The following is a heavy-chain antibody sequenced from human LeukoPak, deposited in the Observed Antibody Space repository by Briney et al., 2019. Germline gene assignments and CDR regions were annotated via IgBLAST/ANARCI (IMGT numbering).Heavy chain of an antibody. V-gene: IGHV1-46*01. CDR3: ARVWGSSGWPDY. Sequence: ASVKVSCKASGYTFTSYYMHWVRQAPGQGLEWMGIINPSGGSTSHAQKFQGRVTMTRDMSTSTVYMELSSLRSEDTAVYYCARVWGSSGWPDYWGQGTLVTVSS. D-gene: IGHD6-19*01. CDR2: INPSGGST. J-gene: IGHJ4*02. CDR1: GYTFTSYY.